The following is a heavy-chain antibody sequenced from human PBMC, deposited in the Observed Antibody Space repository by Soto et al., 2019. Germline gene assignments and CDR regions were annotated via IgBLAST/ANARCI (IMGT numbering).Heavy chain of an antibody. J-gene: IGHJ6*03. Sequence: EVQLVESGGGLVQPGGSLRLSCAASGFTLSDHYMDWVRQAPGKGLEWVGRTRNKANSYTTEYAASVKGRFIISRDDSQDSLCLQMISLKTDDTAVYYCARLSNFYMDVWGKGTTVTVSS. V-gene: IGHV3-72*01. CDR1: GFTLSDHY. CDR2: TRNKANSYTT. CDR3: ARLSNFYMDV.